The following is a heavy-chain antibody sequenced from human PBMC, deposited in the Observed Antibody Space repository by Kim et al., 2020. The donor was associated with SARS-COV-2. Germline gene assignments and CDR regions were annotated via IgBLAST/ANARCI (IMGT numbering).Heavy chain of an antibody. Sequence: SVKGRFTISTENSKNTLYLQMNSLRAEDTAVYYCAKVLGVGATTGVYFQHWGQGTLVTVSS. V-gene: IGHV3-23*01. CDR3: AKVLGVGATTGVYFQH. J-gene: IGHJ1*01. D-gene: IGHD1-26*01.